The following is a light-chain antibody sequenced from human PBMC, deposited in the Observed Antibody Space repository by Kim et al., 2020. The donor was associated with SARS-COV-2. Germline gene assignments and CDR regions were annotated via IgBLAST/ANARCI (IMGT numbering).Light chain of an antibody. CDR1: SANIGRNT. CDR2: SNN. V-gene: IGLV1-44*01. J-gene: IGLJ3*02. Sequence: GQTVTISCSGSSANIGRNTVHWYQQLPGTAPKLLIYSNNQRPSGIPDRFSGSKSGTSASLAIGGLQSEDEADYYCATWDDSLNGPVFGGGTQLTVL. CDR3: ATWDDSLNGPV.